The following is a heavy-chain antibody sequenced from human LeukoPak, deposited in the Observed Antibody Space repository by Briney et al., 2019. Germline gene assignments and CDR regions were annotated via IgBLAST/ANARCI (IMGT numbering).Heavy chain of an antibody. CDR1: GFTFSTYA. J-gene: IGHJ4*02. V-gene: IGHV3-30*02. D-gene: IGHD6-19*01. CDR2: IRFDGSDQ. CDR3: ARTGIAVAGMFN. Sequence: GGSLRLSCAAPGFTFSTYAMHLVRQAQGKGLEWVAFIRFDGSDQYYADSVKGRFTISRDNSKNTLYLQMNSLRAEDTAVYYCARTGIAVAGMFNWGQGTLVTVSS.